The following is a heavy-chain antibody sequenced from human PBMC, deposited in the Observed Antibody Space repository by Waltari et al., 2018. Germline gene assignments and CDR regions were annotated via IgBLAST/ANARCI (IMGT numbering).Heavy chain of an antibody. CDR2: TDPGDSDT. CDR1: GYSFTSYW. V-gene: IGHV5-51*01. J-gene: IGHJ4*02. D-gene: IGHD2-8*02. Sequence: EVQLVQSGAEVKKPGESLKISCQGSGYSFTSYWIAWVRQMPGKGLEGMGVTDPGDSDTRYSPSFEGQVSISADKSISTASLQWSSLKASDTAMYYCARRTGNSDVDYWGQGTLVTVSS. CDR3: ARRTGNSDVDY.